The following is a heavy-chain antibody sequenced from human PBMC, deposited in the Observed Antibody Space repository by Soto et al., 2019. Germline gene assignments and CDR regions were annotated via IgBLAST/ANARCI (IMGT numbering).Heavy chain of an antibody. Sequence: PGGSLRLSCAASGFTFDDYGMSWVRQAPGKGLEWVSGINWNGSSTDYADSVKGRFTISRDNAKNSLYLQMNSLRAEDTAVYYCARGLGSWLTEYFQHWGQGTLVTVSS. V-gene: IGHV3-20*04. CDR1: GFTFDDYG. CDR3: ARGLGSWLTEYFQH. CDR2: INWNGSST. J-gene: IGHJ1*01. D-gene: IGHD6-13*01.